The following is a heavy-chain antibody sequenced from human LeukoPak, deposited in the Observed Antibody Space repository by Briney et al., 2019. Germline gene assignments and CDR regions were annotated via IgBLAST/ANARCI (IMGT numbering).Heavy chain of an antibody. CDR2: IYRDDDK. D-gene: IGHD6-19*01. CDR3: AHVASGWYPFDY. Sequence: SGPTLVNPTQTLTLTCTFSGFSLSTRGEGVGWIRQPPGKALEWLALIYRDDDKRYSPSLKSRFTITKDTSKNQVVLTMTNMDPVDTATYYCAHVASGWYPFDYWGQGTLVTVSS. CDR1: GFSLSTRGEG. V-gene: IGHV2-5*02. J-gene: IGHJ4*02.